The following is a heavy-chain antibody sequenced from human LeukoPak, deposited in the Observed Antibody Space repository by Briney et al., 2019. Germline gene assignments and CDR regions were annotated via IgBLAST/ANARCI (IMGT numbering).Heavy chain of an antibody. CDR2: IYYSGST. V-gene: IGHV4-39*07. D-gene: IGHD3-9*01. CDR3: ARGPDILTGYRPYYMDV. CDR1: GGSISSSSYY. J-gene: IGHJ6*03. Sequence: PSETLSLTCTVSGGSISSSSYYWGWIRQPPGKGLEWIGSIYYSGSTYYNPSLKSRVTISVDPSKNQFSLKLSSVTAADTAVYYCARGPDILTGYRPYYMDVWGKGTTVTISS.